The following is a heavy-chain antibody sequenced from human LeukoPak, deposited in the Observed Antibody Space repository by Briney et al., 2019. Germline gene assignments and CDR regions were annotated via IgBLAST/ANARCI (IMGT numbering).Heavy chain of an antibody. Sequence: GGSLRLSCAASGFTFSGYYMSWIRQAPGKGLEWVSYISSSGSIIYYADSVKGRFTISRENAKNSLYLQMNSLRGEDTAMYYCARDYATLDVWGQGTTVTVSS. J-gene: IGHJ6*02. CDR3: ARDYATLDV. CDR1: GFTFSGYY. D-gene: IGHD2-2*01. CDR2: ISSSGSII. V-gene: IGHV3-11*01.